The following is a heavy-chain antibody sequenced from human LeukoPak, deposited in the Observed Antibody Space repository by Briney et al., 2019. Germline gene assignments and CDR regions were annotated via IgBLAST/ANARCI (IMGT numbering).Heavy chain of an antibody. D-gene: IGHD3-22*01. CDR1: EFSLSTSGMC. CDR3: ARIFYDNSGSRYYFDY. V-gene: IGHV2-70*11. CDR2: IDWDDDK. Sequence: SGPALVKPTQTLTLTCTFSEFSLSTSGMCVSWIRQPPGKALEWLARIDWDDDKYYGTSLKTRLTISKNTSKNQVVLTMTNMDPVDTATYYCARIFYDNSGSRYYFDYWGQGTLVTVSS. J-gene: IGHJ4*02.